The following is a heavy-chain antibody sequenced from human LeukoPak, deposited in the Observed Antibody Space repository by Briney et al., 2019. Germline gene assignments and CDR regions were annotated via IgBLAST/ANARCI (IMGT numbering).Heavy chain of an antibody. CDR1: GGSISSSSYY. CDR3: ARDPPWEGTYYDFWSGYYGYYMDV. J-gene: IGHJ6*03. D-gene: IGHD3-3*01. CDR2: IYYSGST. Sequence: SETLSLTCTVSGGSISSSSYYWGWIRQPPGKGLEWIGSIYYSGSTYYNPSLKSRVTISVDTSKNQFSLKLSSVTAADTAVYYCARDPPWEGTYYDFWSGYYGYYMDVWGKGTTVTVSS. V-gene: IGHV4-39*07.